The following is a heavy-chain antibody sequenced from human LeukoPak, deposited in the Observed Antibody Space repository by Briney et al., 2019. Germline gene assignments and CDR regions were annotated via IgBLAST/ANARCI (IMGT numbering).Heavy chain of an antibody. CDR3: ARHGLAGCIGGRCFTSFHYYGMDV. Sequence: GESLKISCQGSGCSFTDYWIGWVRQMPGKGLGGMGIIFSDDSDTKYSPSFQGQVTISVDKSISTAYLQWSSLKASESAMNYCARHGLAGCIGGRCFTSFHYYGMDVWGQGTTVTVSS. D-gene: IGHD2-15*01. V-gene: IGHV5-51*01. CDR1: GCSFTDYW. J-gene: IGHJ6*02. CDR2: IFSDDSDT.